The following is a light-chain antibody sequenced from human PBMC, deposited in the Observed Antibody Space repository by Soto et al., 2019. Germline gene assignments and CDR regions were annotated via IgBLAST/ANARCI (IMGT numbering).Light chain of an antibody. CDR1: QSVSSY. J-gene: IGKJ4*01. CDR3: QQRSNWPLT. V-gene: IGKV3-11*01. Sequence: EIVLTQSPATLSLSPGVRTTLSCRASQSVSSYLAWYQQKPGQAPRLLIYDASNRATGIPARFSGSGSGTDFTLTISSLEPEDFAVYSCQQRSNWPLTFGGGTKVEIK. CDR2: DAS.